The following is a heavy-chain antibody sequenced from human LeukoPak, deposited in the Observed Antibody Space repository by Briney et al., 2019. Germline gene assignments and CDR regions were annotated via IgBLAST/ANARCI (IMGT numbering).Heavy chain of an antibody. CDR1: GGSFSGYY. V-gene: IGHV4-34*01. D-gene: IGHD6-19*01. J-gene: IGHJ5*02. CDR2: INHSGST. CDR3: ASGQWLVLS. Sequence: SETLSLTCAVYGGSFSGYYWSWIRKPPGKGLEWIGEINHSGSTNYNPSLKSRVTISVDTSKNQFSLKLSSVTAADTAVYHCASGQWLVLSWGQGTLVTVSS.